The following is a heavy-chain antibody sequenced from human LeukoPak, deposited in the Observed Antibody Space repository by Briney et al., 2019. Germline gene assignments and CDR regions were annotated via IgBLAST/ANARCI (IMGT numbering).Heavy chain of an antibody. V-gene: IGHV3-30*02. Sequence: PGGSLRLSCAASGFTFSSYGMHWVRQAPGKGLEWVAFIRNDGSSEFYKDSVKGRFTISRDNSKNTLFLQMNGLRAEDTAVYYCAKGGDGYNYGSYFDYWGQGTLVTVSS. J-gene: IGHJ4*02. CDR3: AKGGDGYNYGSYFDY. CDR2: IRNDGSSE. CDR1: GFTFSSYG. D-gene: IGHD5-24*01.